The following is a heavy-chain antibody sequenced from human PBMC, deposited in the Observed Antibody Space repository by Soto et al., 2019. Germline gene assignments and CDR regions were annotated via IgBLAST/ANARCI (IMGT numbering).Heavy chain of an antibody. D-gene: IGHD4-4*01. CDR1: GCKFSSYT. CDR2: IIPILGIA. V-gene: IGHV1-69*02. Sequence: SVKVSCKASGCKFSSYTISWVRQAPGQGLEWMGRIIPILGIANYAQKFQGRVTITADKSTSTAYMELSSLRSEDTAVYYCATTVTTSVEYYFDYWGQGTLVTVSS. CDR3: ATTVTTSVEYYFDY. J-gene: IGHJ4*02.